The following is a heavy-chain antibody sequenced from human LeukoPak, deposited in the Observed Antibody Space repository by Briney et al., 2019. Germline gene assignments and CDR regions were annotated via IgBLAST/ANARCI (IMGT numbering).Heavy chain of an antibody. V-gene: IGHV4-59*01. CDR1: GGSFSGYY. J-gene: IGHJ5*02. CDR2: IYYSGST. CDR3: ASQWNYPSWSSWFDP. Sequence: PSETLSLTCAVYGGSFSGYYWSWIRQPPGKGLEWIGYIYYSGSTNYNPSLKSRVTISVDTSKNQFSLKLSSVTAADTAVYYCASQWNYPSWSSWFDPWGQGTLVTVSS. D-gene: IGHD1-7*01.